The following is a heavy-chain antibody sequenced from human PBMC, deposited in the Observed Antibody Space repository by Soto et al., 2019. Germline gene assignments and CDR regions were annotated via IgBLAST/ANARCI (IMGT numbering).Heavy chain of an antibody. CDR1: GFTFSDYY. Sequence: GGSLRLSCAASGFTFSDYYMSWIRQAPGKGLEWVSYISSSSSYTNYADSVKGRFTISRDNAKNSLYLQMNSLRAEDTAVYYCARDALYDSSGYYSTPLDYWGQGTLVTVSS. D-gene: IGHD3-22*01. CDR3: ARDALYDSSGYYSTPLDY. V-gene: IGHV3-11*06. J-gene: IGHJ4*02. CDR2: ISSSSSYT.